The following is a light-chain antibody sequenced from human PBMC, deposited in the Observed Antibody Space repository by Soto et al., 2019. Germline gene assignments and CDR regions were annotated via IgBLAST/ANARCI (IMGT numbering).Light chain of an antibody. CDR3: QQAYSFPIT. J-gene: IGKJ5*01. V-gene: IGKV1-5*03. CDR1: QSISSW. CDR2: KAS. Sequence: DLQMTQSPSTLSASVGDRVTITCRASQSISSWLAWYQQKPGKAPKLLIYKASSLESGVPSRFSGSGSGTEFTLTISSLQPDDFATYYCQQAYSFPITFGQGTRLDI.